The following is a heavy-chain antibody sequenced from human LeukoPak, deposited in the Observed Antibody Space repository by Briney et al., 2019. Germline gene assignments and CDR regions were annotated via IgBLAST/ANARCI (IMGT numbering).Heavy chain of an antibody. Sequence: PGGSLRLSCAASGFIFSSFGMHWVRQAPGKGLEWVAFTQDDESNKFYADSVKGRFTISRDNSKNTLFLQMSSLRPEDTALYYCVKQMVERPHYYYMDVWGKGTTVTVSS. CDR3: VKQMVERPHYYYMDV. CDR1: GFIFSSFG. V-gene: IGHV3-30*02. CDR2: TQDDESNK. J-gene: IGHJ6*03. D-gene: IGHD2-8*01.